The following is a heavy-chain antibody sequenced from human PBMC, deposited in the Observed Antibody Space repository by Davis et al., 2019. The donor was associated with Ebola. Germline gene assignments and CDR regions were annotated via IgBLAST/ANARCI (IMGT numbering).Heavy chain of an antibody. V-gene: IGHV4-34*01. Sequence: PSETLSLTCAVYGGSFSGYYWSWIRQPPGKGLEWIGEINHSGSTNYNPSLKSRVTISVDTSKNQFSLKLSSVTAADTAVYYCARKWAAAGDFDYWGQGTLVTVSS. CDR2: INHSGST. J-gene: IGHJ4*02. D-gene: IGHD6-13*01. CDR3: ARKWAAAGDFDY. CDR1: GGSFSGYY.